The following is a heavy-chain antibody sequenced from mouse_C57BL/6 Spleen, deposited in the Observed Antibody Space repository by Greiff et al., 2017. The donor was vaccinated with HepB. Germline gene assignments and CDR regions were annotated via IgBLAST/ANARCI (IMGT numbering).Heavy chain of an antibody. CDR1: GFTFSSYA. J-gene: IGHJ1*03. CDR2: ISDGGSYT. Sequence: EVQGVDSGGGLVKPGGSLKLSCAASGFTFSSYAMSWVRQTPEKRLEWVATISDGGSYTYYPDNVKGRFTISRDNAKNNLYLQMSHLKSEDTAMYYCARGYGSRTYFDVWGTGTTVTVSS. V-gene: IGHV5-4*01. CDR3: ARGYGSRTYFDV. D-gene: IGHD1-1*01.